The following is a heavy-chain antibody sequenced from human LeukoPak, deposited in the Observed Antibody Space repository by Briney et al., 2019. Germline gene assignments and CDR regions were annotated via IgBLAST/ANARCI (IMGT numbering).Heavy chain of an antibody. D-gene: IGHD3-10*01. CDR3: VTLKVSTVRESFDM. CDR2: IRKDGSDK. J-gene: IGHJ3*02. V-gene: IGHV3-7*01. CDR1: GFTFSRYW. Sequence: PGGSLRLSCAASGFTFSRYWMTWVRQAPGKGLEWVANIRKDGSDKLYADSVKGRFTVSRDNAENSLYLDMKSLRVDDAAVYYCVTLKVSTVRESFDMSGQGTIVTVSS.